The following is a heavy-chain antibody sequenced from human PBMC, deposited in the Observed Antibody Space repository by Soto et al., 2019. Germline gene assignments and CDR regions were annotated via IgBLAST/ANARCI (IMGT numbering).Heavy chain of an antibody. D-gene: IGHD6-13*01. CDR1: GFTFSSYA. CDR3: AKGSGIAFRRYYYGMDV. V-gene: IGHV3-23*01. J-gene: IGHJ6*02. Sequence: GGSLRLSCAASGFTFSSYAMSWVRQAPGKGLEWVSAISGSGGSTYYADSVKGRFTISRDNSKNTLYLQMNSLRAEDTAVYYCAKGSGIAFRRYYYGMDVWGQGTTVTVSS. CDR2: ISGSGGST.